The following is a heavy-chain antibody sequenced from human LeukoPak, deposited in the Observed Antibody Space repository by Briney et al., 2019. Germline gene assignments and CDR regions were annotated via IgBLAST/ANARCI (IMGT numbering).Heavy chain of an antibody. Sequence: ASVKVSCKASGYTFTSYGISWVRQTPGQGLEWMGWISGYNGKTNYAQKLQGRVTMTTDTSTSTAYMELRSLRSDDTAVYYCTRDYRDVLLWFGELSKWGQGTLVTVSS. CDR1: GYTFTSYG. D-gene: IGHD3-10*01. CDR2: ISGYNGKT. CDR3: TRDYRDVLLWFGELSK. J-gene: IGHJ4*02. V-gene: IGHV1-18*01.